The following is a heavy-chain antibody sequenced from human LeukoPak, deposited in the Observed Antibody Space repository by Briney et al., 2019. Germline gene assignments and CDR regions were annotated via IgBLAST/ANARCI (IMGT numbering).Heavy chain of an antibody. CDR2: IFGADTT. Sequence: GGSLRLSCAATDFIVSDSHMSWVRQAPGRGLEWVSVIFGADTTFYADSVKGRFTISRDNLQNTVNLQMNSLRDDDTAVYYCARGVEILVYWGQGTRVTLSS. D-gene: IGHD2-21*01. J-gene: IGHJ1*01. CDR3: ARGVEILVY. V-gene: IGHV3-53*01. CDR1: DFIVSDSH.